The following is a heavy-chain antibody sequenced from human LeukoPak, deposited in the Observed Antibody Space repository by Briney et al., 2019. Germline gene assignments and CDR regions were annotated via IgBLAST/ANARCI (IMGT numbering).Heavy chain of an antibody. CDR3: ARAKKWRGYYFDY. V-gene: IGHV1-8*01. D-gene: IGHD5-12*01. CDR2: MNPNSGNT. CDR1: GYTFTSYD. J-gene: IGHJ4*02. Sequence: GASVKVSCKASGYTFTSYDINWVRQATGQGLEWMGWMNPNSGNTGYAQKFQGRVTMTRNTSISTAYMELSSLRSEDTAVYYCARAKKWRGYYFDYWGQGTLVTVSS.